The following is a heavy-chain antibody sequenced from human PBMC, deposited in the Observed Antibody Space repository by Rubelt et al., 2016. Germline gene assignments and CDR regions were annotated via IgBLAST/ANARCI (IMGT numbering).Heavy chain of an antibody. V-gene: IGHV4-39*07. J-gene: IGHJ4*02. CDR1: GGSISSGSHY. D-gene: IGHD1-7*01. CDR2: FYYSGST. CDR3: ARGGTGTTFPLDY. Sequence: QLQLQESGPGLVKPSETLSLTCTVSGGSISSGSHYWGWIRQPPGKGLEWIGSFYYSGSTYYNPSLKSRVTISVDTSKNQFSLEVRCVTAADTAVYFWARGGTGTTFPLDYWGQGTLVTVSS.